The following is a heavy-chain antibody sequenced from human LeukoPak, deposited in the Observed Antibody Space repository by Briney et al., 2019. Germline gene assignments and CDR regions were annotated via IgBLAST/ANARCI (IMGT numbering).Heavy chain of an antibody. CDR3: ARAPWVARGGMDV. D-gene: IGHD2-15*01. J-gene: IGHJ6*02. CDR2: IGTAGDT. V-gene: IGHV3-13*01. CDR1: GFTVSSNY. Sequence: GGSLRLSCAASGFTVSSNYMSWVRQATGKGLEWVSAIGTAGDTYYPGSVKGRFTISRENAKNSLYLQMNSLRAGDTAVYYCARAPWVARGGMDVWGQGTTVTVSS.